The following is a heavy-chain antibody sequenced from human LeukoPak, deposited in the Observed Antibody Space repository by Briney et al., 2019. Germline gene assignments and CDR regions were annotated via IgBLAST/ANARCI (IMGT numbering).Heavy chain of an antibody. Sequence: GGSLRLSCAASGFTVSSNYMSWVRQAPGKGLEWVSVIYSGGSTYYADSVKGRFTISGDNSKNTLYLQMNSLRAEDTAVYYCAKSLGGDDYYYGMDVWGQGTTVTVSS. J-gene: IGHJ6*02. D-gene: IGHD4-17*01. V-gene: IGHV3-53*01. CDR1: GFTVSSNY. CDR2: IYSGGST. CDR3: AKSLGGDDYYYGMDV.